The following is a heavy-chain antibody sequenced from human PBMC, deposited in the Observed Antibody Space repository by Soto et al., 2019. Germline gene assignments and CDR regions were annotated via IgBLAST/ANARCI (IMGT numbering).Heavy chain of an antibody. CDR2: IYYSGST. CDR1: GGSISSSSYY. Sequence: SETLSLTCTVSGGSISSSSYYWGWIRQPPGKGLEWIGSIYYSGSTYYNPSLKSRVTISVDPSKTQFSLKLSSVTAADTAVYYCARTPRYCSGGSCYSFIYDGGDYFDYWGQGTLVTVSS. V-gene: IGHV4-39*01. D-gene: IGHD2-15*01. J-gene: IGHJ4*02. CDR3: ARTPRYCSGGSCYSFIYDGGDYFDY.